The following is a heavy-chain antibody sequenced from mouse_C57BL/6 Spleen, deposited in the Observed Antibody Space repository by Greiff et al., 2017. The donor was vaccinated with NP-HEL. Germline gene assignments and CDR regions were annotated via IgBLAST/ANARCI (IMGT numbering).Heavy chain of an antibody. V-gene: IGHV6-3*01. CDR1: GFTFSNYW. CDR2: IRLKSDNYAT. Sequence: EVKLMESGGGLVQPGGSMKLSCVASGFTFSNYWMNWVRQSPEKGLEWVAQIRLKSDNYATHYAESVKGRFTISRDDSKSSVYLQMNNLRAEDTGIYYCTGPFRGFAYWGQGTLVTVSA. CDR3: TGPFRGFAY. J-gene: IGHJ3*01.